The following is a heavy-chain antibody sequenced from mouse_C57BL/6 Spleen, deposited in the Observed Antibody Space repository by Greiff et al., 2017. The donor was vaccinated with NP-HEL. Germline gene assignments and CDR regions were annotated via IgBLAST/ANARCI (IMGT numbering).Heavy chain of an antibody. D-gene: IGHD4-1*01. V-gene: IGHV1-62-2*01. J-gene: IGHJ2*01. CDR1: GYTFTEYS. Sequence: VQLQQSGAELVKPGASVKLSCKASGYTFTEYSIHWVKQRSGQGLEWIGWFYPGSGSIKYNEKFKDKATLTADKSSSTVYMELSRLTSEDSAVFLWARHEERTGRDYFGYWGQGTTLTGSS. CDR3: ARHEERTGRDYFGY. CDR2: FYPGSGSI.